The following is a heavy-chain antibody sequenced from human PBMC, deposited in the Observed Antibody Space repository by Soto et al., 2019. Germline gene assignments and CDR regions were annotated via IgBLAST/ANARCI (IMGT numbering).Heavy chain of an antibody. V-gene: IGHV1-8*01. CDR3: ARGGIADNYYYYYYMEV. CDR1: GYTFTSYD. J-gene: IGHJ6*03. Sequence: ASVKVSCKASGYTFTSYDINWVRQATGQGLEWMGWMNPNSGNTGYAQKFQGRVTMTRNTSISTAYMELSSLRSEDTAVYYCARGGIADNYYYYYYMEVWGKGTTVTVSS. D-gene: IGHD6-13*01. CDR2: MNPNSGNT.